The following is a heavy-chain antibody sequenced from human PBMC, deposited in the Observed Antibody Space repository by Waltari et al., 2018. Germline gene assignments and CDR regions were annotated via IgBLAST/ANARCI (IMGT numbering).Heavy chain of an antibody. CDR1: GGTFSSYA. CDR3: AFGYSYRVLDY. V-gene: IGHV1-69*12. Sequence: QVQLVQSGAEVKKPGPSVKVPCKASGGTFSSYAISWVRQAPGQGLEWMGGIIPIFGTADYAQKFQGRVTITANESTSTAYMGLSSLRSEDTAVYYCAFGYSYRVLDYWGQGTLVTVSS. CDR2: IIPIFGTA. D-gene: IGHD5-18*01. J-gene: IGHJ4*02.